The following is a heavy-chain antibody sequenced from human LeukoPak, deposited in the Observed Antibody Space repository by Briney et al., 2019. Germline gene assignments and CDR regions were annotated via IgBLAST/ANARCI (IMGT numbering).Heavy chain of an antibody. J-gene: IGHJ4*02. CDR3: ASPAQIDIGY. Sequence: SETLSLTCTVSGGSISSYYWSWIRQPPGKGLEWIGYIYYSGSTNYNPSLKSRVTLSGDTSKNQFSLKLSSVTAADTAVYYCASPAQIDIGYWGQGTLVTVSS. D-gene: IGHD2-15*01. CDR1: GGSISSYY. V-gene: IGHV4-59*01. CDR2: IYYSGST.